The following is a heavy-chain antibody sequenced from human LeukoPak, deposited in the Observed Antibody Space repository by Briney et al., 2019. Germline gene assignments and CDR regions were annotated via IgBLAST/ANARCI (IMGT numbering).Heavy chain of an antibody. CDR3: ARDRAGSGYHDAFDI. J-gene: IGHJ3*02. CDR1: GFTFSSYS. Sequence: GGSLRLPCAASGFTFSSYSMIWVRQAPGKGLEWVSYISSSSSTIYYADSVKGRFTISRDNAKNSLYLQMNSLRAEDTAVYYCARDRAGSGYHDAFDIWGQGTMVTVSS. V-gene: IGHV3-48*01. CDR2: ISSSSSTI. D-gene: IGHD3-22*01.